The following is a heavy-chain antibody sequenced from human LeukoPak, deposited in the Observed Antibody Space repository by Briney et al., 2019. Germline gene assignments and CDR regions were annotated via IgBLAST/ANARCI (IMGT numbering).Heavy chain of an antibody. J-gene: IGHJ6*02. V-gene: IGHV1-18*01. CDR1: GYTFTSYG. Sequence: GASVKVSCKASGYTFTSYGISWVRQAPGQGLEWMGWISAYNGNTNYAQELQGRVTMTTDTSTSTAYMELRSLRSDDTAVYYCARYHYLDEQQLPLIVHYYYGMDVWGQGTTVTVSS. CDR2: ISAYNGNT. D-gene: IGHD6-13*01. CDR3: ARYHYLDEQQLPLIVHYYYGMDV.